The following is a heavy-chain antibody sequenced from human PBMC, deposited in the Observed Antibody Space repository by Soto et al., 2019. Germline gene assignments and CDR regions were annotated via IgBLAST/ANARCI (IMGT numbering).Heavy chain of an antibody. CDR1: GGTFSSYA. CDR3: ATIGRELRFDY. Sequence: ASVKVSCKASGGTFSSYAISWVRQAPGQGLEWMGGIIPIFGTANYAQKFQGRVTITADESTSTAYMELSSLRSEDTAVYYCATIGRELRFDYWGQGTLVTVSS. D-gene: IGHD1-26*01. CDR2: IIPIFGTA. J-gene: IGHJ4*02. V-gene: IGHV1-69*13.